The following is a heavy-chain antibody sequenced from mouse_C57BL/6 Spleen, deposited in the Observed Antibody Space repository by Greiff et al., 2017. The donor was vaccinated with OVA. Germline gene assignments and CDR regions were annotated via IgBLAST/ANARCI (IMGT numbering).Heavy chain of an antibody. Sequence: VQLQQSGPELVKPGASVKISCKASGYSFTGYYMNWVKQSPEKSLEWIGEINPSTGGTTYSQKFKAKATLTVDKSSSTAYMQLKSLTSEDSAVYYCARGVLRSGAMDYWGQGTSVTVSS. V-gene: IGHV1-42*01. CDR2: INPSTGGT. CDR1: GYSFTGYY. CDR3: ARGVLRSGAMDY. D-gene: IGHD1-1*01. J-gene: IGHJ4*01.